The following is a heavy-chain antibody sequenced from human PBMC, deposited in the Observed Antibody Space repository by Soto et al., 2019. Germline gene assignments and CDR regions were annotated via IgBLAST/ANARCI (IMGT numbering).Heavy chain of an antibody. CDR2: INHSGST. CDR3: ARAAPRYCSGGSCYAGRDN. CDR1: GGSFSGYY. J-gene: IGHJ4*02. D-gene: IGHD2-15*01. Sequence: QVQLQQWGAGLLKPSATLSLTCAGYGGSFSGYYWSWIRQPPGMGLEWIGEINHSGSTNYNPSRKSRVTISLYPSNNQFSLKLSSVTAADTAVYDCARAAPRYCSGGSCYAGRDNWGQGTLVTVSS. V-gene: IGHV4-34*01.